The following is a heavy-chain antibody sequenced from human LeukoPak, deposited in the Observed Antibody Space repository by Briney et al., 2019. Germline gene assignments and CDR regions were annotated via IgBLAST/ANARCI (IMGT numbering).Heavy chain of an antibody. V-gene: IGHV1-2*02. Sequence: ASVKVSCKASGYFFSGYYIHWVRQAPGQGLEWMGWINPNTGDRTYAQKFQGRITLTRDMAITTAFMELTNLKSDDMALYFCAREFGSGSYYNFDSWGQGTLVTVSS. D-gene: IGHD3-10*01. CDR3: AREFGSGSYYNFDS. CDR1: GYFFSGYY. J-gene: IGHJ5*01. CDR2: INPNTGDR.